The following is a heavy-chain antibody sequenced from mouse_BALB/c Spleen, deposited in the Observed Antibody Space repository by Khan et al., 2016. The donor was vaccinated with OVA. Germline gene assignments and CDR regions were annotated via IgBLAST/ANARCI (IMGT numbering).Heavy chain of an antibody. V-gene: IGHV1-69*02. CDR1: GYTFTNYW. J-gene: IGHJ3*01. CDR3: TREGFDGSSFAY. D-gene: IGHD2-3*01. Sequence: QMQLKQSGIELVRPGASVKLSCKASGYTFTNYWINWVKQRPGQGLEWIGNIYPSDSYSNYNQRFKDKATLTVDKSSSTAYLLLSSPTSEDSAVYYCTREGFDGSSFAYWGQGTLVTVSA. CDR2: IYPSDSYS.